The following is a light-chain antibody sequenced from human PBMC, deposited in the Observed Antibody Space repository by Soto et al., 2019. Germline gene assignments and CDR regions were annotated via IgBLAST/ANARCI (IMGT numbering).Light chain of an antibody. V-gene: IGLV2-8*01. J-gene: IGLJ1*01. Sequence: QSVLTHPRSASWSPGQLVTISCTGTSSDVGGYDYVSWYQQHPGKAPKLMIFEVTKRPSGVPNRFSGSKSGNTASLTVSGLQAEDDADYYCTSYAGSNTHYVFGTGTKVTVL. CDR1: SSDVGGYDY. CDR3: TSYAGSNTHYV. CDR2: EVT.